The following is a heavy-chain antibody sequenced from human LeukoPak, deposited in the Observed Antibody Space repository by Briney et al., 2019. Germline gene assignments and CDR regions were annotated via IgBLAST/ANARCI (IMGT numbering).Heavy chain of an antibody. V-gene: IGHV4-59*11. CDR1: IGSISSHY. Sequence: SETLSITCTVSIGSISSHYWSWIRQPPGKGPEWIGYIFYTGSTNYNPSLRSRITMSVDTSKNQFSLRLNSLTAADTAVYFCARAHPAYSSSSGFDYWGQGTLVTVSS. CDR2: IFYTGST. CDR3: ARAHPAYSSSSGFDY. D-gene: IGHD6-6*01. J-gene: IGHJ4*02.